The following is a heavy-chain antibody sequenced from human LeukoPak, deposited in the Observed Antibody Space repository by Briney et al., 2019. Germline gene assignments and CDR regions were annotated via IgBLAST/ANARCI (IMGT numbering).Heavy chain of an antibody. V-gene: IGHV3-30-3*01. J-gene: IGHJ4*02. CDR1: GFTFSSYA. CDR3: ARGDWLFPSYSSGWYSLDY. CDR2: ISYDGSNK. D-gene: IGHD6-19*01. Sequence: GGSLRLSCAASGFTFSSYAMHWVRQAPGKGLEWVAVISYDGSNKYYADSVKGRFTISRDNSKNTLYLQMNSLRAEDTAVYYCARGDWLFPSYSSGWYSLDYWGQGTLVTVSS.